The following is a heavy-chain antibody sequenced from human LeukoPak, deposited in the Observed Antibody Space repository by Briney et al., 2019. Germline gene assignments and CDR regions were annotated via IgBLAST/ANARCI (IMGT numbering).Heavy chain of an antibody. CDR2: INTNTGNP. CDR1: GYTFTTYA. CDR3: ARAVGVVVPAPYYYYMDV. V-gene: IGHV7-4-1*01. J-gene: IGHJ6*03. Sequence: ASVKVSCKASGYTFTTYAMNWVRQAPGQGLEWMGWINTNTGNPTYAQGFTGRFALSLDTSVSTAYLQIYSLKAEDTAVYYCARAVGVVVPAPYYYYMDVWGKGTTVTVSS. D-gene: IGHD2-15*01.